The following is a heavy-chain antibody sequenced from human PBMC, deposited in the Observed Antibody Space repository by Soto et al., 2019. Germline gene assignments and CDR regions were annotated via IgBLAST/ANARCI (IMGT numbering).Heavy chain of an antibody. D-gene: IGHD6-6*01. CDR3: AKGSRSSRPYYFDY. V-gene: IGHV3-23*01. J-gene: IGHJ4*02. Sequence: GSLRLSCAASGFTFSSYAMSWVRQAPGKGLEWVSAITDSGDSTYHADSVKGRFSISRDNAQNSLDLQMNSLRVDDTAVYYCAKGSRSSRPYYFDYWGQGTLVTVSS. CDR2: ITDSGDST. CDR1: GFTFSSYA.